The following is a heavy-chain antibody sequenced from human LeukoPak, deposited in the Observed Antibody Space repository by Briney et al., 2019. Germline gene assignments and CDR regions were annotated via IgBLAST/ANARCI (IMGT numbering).Heavy chain of an antibody. CDR3: ARAAMHDS. CDR2: ITTYDGNT. J-gene: IGHJ4*02. Sequence: ASVKVSCKASGYTFTNYGINWVRQAPGRGLEWIGWITTYDGNTNYAQSLQGRVTVTTDTSTSTAYMELRSLRSDDTAVYYCARAAMHDSWGQGTLVTVSS. CDR1: GYTFTNYG. V-gene: IGHV1-18*01.